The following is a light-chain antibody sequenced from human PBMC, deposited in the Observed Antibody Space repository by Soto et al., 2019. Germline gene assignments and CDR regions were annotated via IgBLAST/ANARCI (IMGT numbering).Light chain of an antibody. CDR2: GNS. V-gene: IGLV1-40*01. CDR1: SSNIGAGND. Sequence: QSVLTQPPSVSGAPGQRVTISCTGTSSNIGAGNDVHWYQQHPGTAPKLLIYGNSKRPSGVPDRFSGSKSGTSASLAITGLQAEDEADYYCQSYDSSLSALVFGGGTKLTVL. J-gene: IGLJ2*01. CDR3: QSYDSSLSALV.